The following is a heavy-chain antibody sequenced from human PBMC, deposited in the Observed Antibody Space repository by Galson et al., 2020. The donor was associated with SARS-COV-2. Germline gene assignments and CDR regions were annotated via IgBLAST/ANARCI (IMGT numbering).Heavy chain of an antibody. Sequence: GGSLRLSCAASGFTFSSYGMHWVRQAPGKGLEWVAVIWYDGSNKYYADSVKGRFTISRDNSKNTLYLQMNSLRAEDTAVYYCARDGQGSSWYYVDYWGQGTLVTVSS. CDR1: GFTFSSYG. V-gene: IGHV3-33*01. CDR2: IWYDGSNK. J-gene: IGHJ4*02. D-gene: IGHD6-13*01. CDR3: ARDGQGSSWYYVDY.